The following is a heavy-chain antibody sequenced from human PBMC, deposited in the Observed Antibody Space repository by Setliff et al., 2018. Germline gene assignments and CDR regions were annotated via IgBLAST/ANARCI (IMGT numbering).Heavy chain of an antibody. CDR1: GFTFREYS. CDR2: VIQGGQG. Sequence: GGSLRLSCATSGFTFREYSMAWVRKVPGKGLEWVASVIQGGQGGCAGSLRGRCSISRDNSKKTVLLQMSNLRAEDTATYYCAKDRVNDGFWDFDSWGQGIVVTVSS. CDR3: AKDRVNDGFWDFDS. J-gene: IGHJ4*02. D-gene: IGHD2-21*01. V-gene: IGHV3-23*01.